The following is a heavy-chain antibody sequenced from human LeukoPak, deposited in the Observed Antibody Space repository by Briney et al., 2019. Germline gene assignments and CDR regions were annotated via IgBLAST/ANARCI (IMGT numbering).Heavy chain of an antibody. J-gene: IGHJ3*02. CDR1: GFTFGDTW. CDR3: AREGDDSDAFDI. CDR2: VKQDGSEK. D-gene: IGHD3-10*01. V-gene: IGHV3-7*03. Sequence: QAGGSLRLSCAASGFTFGDTWMNWVRQVPGQGLEWGANVKQDGSEKFYVASVKGRFTISRDNGKSSLYLQMNSLRAEDTAVYYCAREGDDSDAFDIWGQGTMVTVSS.